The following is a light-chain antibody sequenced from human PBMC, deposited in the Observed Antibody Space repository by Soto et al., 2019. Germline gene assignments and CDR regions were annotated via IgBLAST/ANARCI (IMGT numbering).Light chain of an antibody. CDR2: NNN. CDR1: SSNIGTNA. Sequence: QSELTSAPSSSGSPGASLASSCFPGSSNIGTNAVNWYQQLPGTAPKLLIYNNNQRPSGVPDRFSGSKSGTSASLAISGLQSEDEADYYCAAWDDSLNGYVFGTGT. V-gene: IGLV1-44*01. CDR3: AAWDDSLNGYV. J-gene: IGLJ1*01.